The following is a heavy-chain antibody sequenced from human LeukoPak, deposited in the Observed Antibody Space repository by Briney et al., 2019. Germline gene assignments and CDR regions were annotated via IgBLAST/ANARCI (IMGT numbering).Heavy chain of an antibody. Sequence: SETLSLTCTVSGGSISSSSYYWGWIRQPPGKGLEWIGSIYYSGSTYYNPSLKSRVAISVDTSNHQFSLNLSSVTAADTAVYYCARDPGGYNWFDPWGQGILVTVSS. D-gene: IGHD3-16*01. CDR2: IYYSGST. V-gene: IGHV4-39*07. J-gene: IGHJ5*02. CDR1: GGSISSSSYY. CDR3: ARDPGGYNWFDP.